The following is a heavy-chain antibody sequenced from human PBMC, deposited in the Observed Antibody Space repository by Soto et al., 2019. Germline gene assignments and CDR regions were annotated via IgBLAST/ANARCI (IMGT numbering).Heavy chain of an antibody. CDR2: ISGSGGST. V-gene: IGHV3-23*01. CDR1: GFTFSSYA. Sequence: GGSLRLSCAASGFTFSSYAMSWVRQAPGKGLEWVSAISGSGGSTYYADSVKGRFTISRDNSKNTLYLQMNSLRAEDTAVYYCAKWAAITGTTGAPVIDYWGQGTLVTVSS. J-gene: IGHJ4*02. D-gene: IGHD1-7*01. CDR3: AKWAAITGTTGAPVIDY.